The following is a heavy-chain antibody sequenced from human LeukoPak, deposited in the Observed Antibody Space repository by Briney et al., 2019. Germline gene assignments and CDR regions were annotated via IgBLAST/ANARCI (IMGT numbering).Heavy chain of an antibody. Sequence: SQTLSLTCAISGDSVSTNDVAWNWIRQSPSRGLEWLGRTYYTSKWSNDYALSAKGRVTINPDTSKNQFSLQMNSVIPEDTAVYYCARYNWGVGRSFDIWGQGTMVTVSS. J-gene: IGHJ3*02. CDR3: ARYNWGVGRSFDI. CDR2: TYYTSKWSN. CDR1: GDSVSTNDVA. D-gene: IGHD1-20*01. V-gene: IGHV6-1*01.